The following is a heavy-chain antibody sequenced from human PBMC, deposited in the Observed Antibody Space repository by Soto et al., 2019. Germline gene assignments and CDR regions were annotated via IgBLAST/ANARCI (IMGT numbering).Heavy chain of an antibody. J-gene: IGHJ6*02. Sequence: SGPTLVNPTQTLTLTCTFSGFSLSTSGMCVSWIRQPPGKALEWLALIDWDDDKYYSTSLKTRLTISKDTSKNQVVLTMTNMDPVDTATYYCALIRGGRRGYGMDVWGQGTTVTVSS. CDR3: ALIRGGRRGYGMDV. D-gene: IGHD3-16*01. CDR2: IDWDDDK. V-gene: IGHV2-70*01. CDR1: GFSLSTSGMC.